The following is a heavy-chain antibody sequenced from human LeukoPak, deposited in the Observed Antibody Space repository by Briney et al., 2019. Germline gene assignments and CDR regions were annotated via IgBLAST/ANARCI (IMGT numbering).Heavy chain of an antibody. CDR3: ARDRNYYGSGSYSDY. CDR2: ISSSGSTI. J-gene: IGHJ4*02. CDR1: GFTFSSYE. D-gene: IGHD3-10*01. Sequence: SGGSLRLSCAASGFTFSSYEMNWVRQAPGKGLEWVSYISSSGSTIYYADSVKGRFTISRDNAKNSLYLQMNSLRAEDTAVYYCARDRNYYGSGSYSDYWGQGTLDTVSS. V-gene: IGHV3-48*03.